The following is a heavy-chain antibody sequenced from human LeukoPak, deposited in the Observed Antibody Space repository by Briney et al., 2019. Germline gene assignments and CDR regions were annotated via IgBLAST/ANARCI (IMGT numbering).Heavy chain of an antibody. CDR1: GGSISRGSYS. J-gene: IGHJ4*02. D-gene: IGHD4-17*01. CDR3: ARQYGDYEGIDY. CDR2: IYHSGST. V-gene: IGHV4-30-2*01. Sequence: SQTLSLTCVVSGGSISRGSYSWSWIRQPPGKGLEWIGYIYHSGSTYYNPSLKSRVTISVDRSKNQFSLKLSSVTAADTAVYYCARQYGDYEGIDYWGQGTLVTVSS.